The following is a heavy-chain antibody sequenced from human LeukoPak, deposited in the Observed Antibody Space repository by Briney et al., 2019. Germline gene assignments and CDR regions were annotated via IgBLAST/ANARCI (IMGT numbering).Heavy chain of an antibody. CDR3: ARGLGFDY. D-gene: IGHD7-27*01. V-gene: IGHV4-61*02. J-gene: IGHJ4*02. CDR1: GGSIGSGSYY. Sequence: SQTLSLTCTVSGGSIGSGSYYWSWIRQPAGKGLEWIGRIYTSGSTNYNPSLKSRVTISVDASKNQFSLKLSSVTAADTAVYYCARGLGFDYWGQGTLVTVSS. CDR2: IYTSGST.